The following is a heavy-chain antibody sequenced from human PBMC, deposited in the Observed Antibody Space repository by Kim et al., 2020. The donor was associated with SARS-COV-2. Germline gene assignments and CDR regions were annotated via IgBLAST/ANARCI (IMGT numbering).Heavy chain of an antibody. CDR2: ISASVDTT. D-gene: IGHD2-21*02. J-gene: IGHJ4*02. CDR1: GFTFSSYA. V-gene: IGHV3-23*01. Sequence: GGSLRLSCAASGFTFSSYAMSWVRQAPGTGLEWVSSISASVDTTNYADSVKGRFTISRDNSKNTVYLEMNSLRGEDTAIYYCARHMGGTAGALDYWGQGTLVTVSS. CDR3: ARHMGGTAGALDY.